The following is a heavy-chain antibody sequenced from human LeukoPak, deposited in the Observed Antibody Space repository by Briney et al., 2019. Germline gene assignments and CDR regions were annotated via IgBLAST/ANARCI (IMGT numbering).Heavy chain of an antibody. CDR3: ARGFYSGDYYYYYMDV. D-gene: IGHD5-12*01. Sequence: SETLSLTCTVSGGSISSYCWSWIRQPAGKGLEWIGRIYTSGSTNYNPSLKSRVTISVDTSKNQFSLKLSSVTAADTAVYYCARGFYSGDYYYYYMDVWGKGTTVTISS. CDR1: GGSISSYC. V-gene: IGHV4-4*07. J-gene: IGHJ6*03. CDR2: IYTSGST.